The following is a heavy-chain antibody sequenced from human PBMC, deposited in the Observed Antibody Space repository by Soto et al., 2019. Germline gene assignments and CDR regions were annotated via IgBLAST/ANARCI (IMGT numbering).Heavy chain of an antibody. CDR1: GFTFSSYG. Sequence: GGSLRLSCAASGFTFSSYGMHWVRQAPGKGLEWVAVISYDGSNKYYADSVKGRFTISRDNSKNTLYLQMNSLRAEDTAVYYCAKEGVEQWLEIPDRFDYWGQGTLVTVSS. V-gene: IGHV3-30*18. CDR3: AKEGVEQWLEIPDRFDY. J-gene: IGHJ4*02. D-gene: IGHD6-19*01. CDR2: ISYDGSNK.